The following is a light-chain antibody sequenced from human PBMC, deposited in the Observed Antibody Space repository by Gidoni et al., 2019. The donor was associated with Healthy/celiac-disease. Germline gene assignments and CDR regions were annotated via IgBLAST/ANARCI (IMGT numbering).Light chain of an antibody. CDR3: QQRSNWPPLT. V-gene: IGKV3-11*01. CDR2: DAS. J-gene: IGKJ4*01. CDR1: QSVSSY. Sequence: EIVLTQSPATLPLSPGERATLSCRASQSVSSYLAWYQQKPGQAPRLLIYDASNRATVIPARFSGSGSGTDFTLTISSLEPEDFAVYYCQQRSNWPPLTFGGGTKVEIK.